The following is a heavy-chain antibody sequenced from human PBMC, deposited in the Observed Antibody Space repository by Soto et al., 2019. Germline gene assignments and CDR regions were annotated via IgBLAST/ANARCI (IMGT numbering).Heavy chain of an antibody. D-gene: IGHD2-15*01. J-gene: IGHJ4*02. Sequence: QVQLVQSGAEVKKPGASVKVSCKASGYTFTSYAMHWVRQDPGQRLEWMGWINAGNGNTKYSQKFQGRVTITRDTAASTAYLELSSLRSEDTAVYYCARDLGGWPDYWGQGTLVTVSS. V-gene: IGHV1-3*01. CDR3: ARDLGGWPDY. CDR1: GYTFTSYA. CDR2: INAGNGNT.